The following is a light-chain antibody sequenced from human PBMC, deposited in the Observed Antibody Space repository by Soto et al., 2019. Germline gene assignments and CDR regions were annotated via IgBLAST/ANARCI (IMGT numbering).Light chain of an antibody. V-gene: IGLV2-14*03. CDR1: SSDVGGYNY. CDR3: CSYTTSNTRQIV. Sequence: QSVLTQPASVSGSPRQSITISCTGTSSDVGGYNYVSWYQHHPGKAPKLMIYDVSNRPSGVSNRFSGSKSGNTASLTISGLQPEDEADYYCCSYTTSNTRQIVFGTGTKLTVL. CDR2: DVS. J-gene: IGLJ1*01.